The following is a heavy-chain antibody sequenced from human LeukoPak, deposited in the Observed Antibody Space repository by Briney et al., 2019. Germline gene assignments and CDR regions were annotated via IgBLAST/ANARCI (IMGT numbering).Heavy chain of an antibody. D-gene: IGHD6-13*01. CDR2: IYYSGST. Sequence: SETLSLTCTVSGGSISSYYWSWVRQPPGKGLEWIGYIYYSGSTNYNPSLKSRVTISVDTSKNQFSLKLSSVTAADTAVYYCARGSSWYVASWFDLWGQGTLVTVSS. CDR3: ARGSSWYVASWFDL. CDR1: GGSISSYY. J-gene: IGHJ5*02. V-gene: IGHV4-59*01.